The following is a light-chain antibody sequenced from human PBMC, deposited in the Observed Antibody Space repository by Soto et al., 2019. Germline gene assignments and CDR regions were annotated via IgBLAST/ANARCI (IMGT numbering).Light chain of an antibody. CDR2: WAS. CDR3: QQYNSPPQT. CDR1: QSVLYSANNKNY. J-gene: IGKJ1*01. Sequence: DIVMTQFPDSLAVSLGERATINCKSSQSVLYSANNKNYLSWYQQKPGQPPKLLIYWASTRESGVPDRFSGSGSGTDFTLTISSLQAEDVAVYYCQQYNSPPQTFGQGTKVEIK. V-gene: IGKV4-1*01.